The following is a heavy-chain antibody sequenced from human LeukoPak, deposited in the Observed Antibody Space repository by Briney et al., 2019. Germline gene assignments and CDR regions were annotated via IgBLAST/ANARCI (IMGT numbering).Heavy chain of an antibody. V-gene: IGHV4-39*07. CDR1: GGSVSSSTYY. CDR3: ATTTIRLGY. D-gene: IGHD1-26*01. J-gene: IGHJ4*02. Sequence: SETLSLTCTVSGGSVSSSTYYWGWIRQPPGKELEWIGTIYYSGSTYYNPSLKSRITMSIDTSKNQFSLKLTSVTAADTAVYYCATTTIRLGYWGQGTLVTVSS. CDR2: IYYSGST.